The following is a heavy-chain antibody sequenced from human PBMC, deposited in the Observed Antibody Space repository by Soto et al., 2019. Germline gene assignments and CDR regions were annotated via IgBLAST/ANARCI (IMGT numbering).Heavy chain of an antibody. CDR3: ARRDDSEAFDI. CDR2: IYRGGGT. V-gene: IGHV3-53*01. CDR1: GLSVSWEY. J-gene: IGHJ3*02. D-gene: IGHD5-18*01. Sequence: LRLSCAGSGLSVSWEYISWVRQPPGKGLEWVSIIYRGGGTYYADSAKGRCIISRDASKNMVFLQVNNLRAEDTAIYYCARRDDSEAFDIWGQGTTVTVSS.